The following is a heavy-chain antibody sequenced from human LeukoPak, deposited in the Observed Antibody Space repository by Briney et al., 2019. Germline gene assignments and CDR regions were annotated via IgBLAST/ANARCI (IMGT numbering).Heavy chain of an antibody. D-gene: IGHD5-12*01. Sequence: SETLSLTCTVSGGSISSYYWSWIRQPAGKELEWIGRIYTSGSTNYNPSLKSRVTMSVDTSKNQFSLKLSSVTAADTAVYYCARDSGYSGYDFRYYYYGMDVWGQGTTVTVSS. V-gene: IGHV4-4*07. CDR3: ARDSGYSGYDFRYYYYGMDV. CDR1: GGSISSYY. CDR2: IYTSGST. J-gene: IGHJ6*02.